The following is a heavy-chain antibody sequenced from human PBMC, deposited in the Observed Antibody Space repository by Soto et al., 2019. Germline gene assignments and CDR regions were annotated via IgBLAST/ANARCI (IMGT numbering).Heavy chain of an antibody. J-gene: IGHJ4*02. D-gene: IGHD2-2*01. CDR2: IYYSGST. CDR1: GGSISSSSYY. CDR3: ASRTARRYCSSTSCADY. Sequence: SDTLSLTCTVSGGSISSSSYYWGWIRQPPGKGMEWIGSIYYSGSTYYNPSLKSRVTISVDTSKNQFSLKLISLTAADTVFYLCASRTARRYCSSTSCADYWGKGTLVTVSS. V-gene: IGHV4-39*01.